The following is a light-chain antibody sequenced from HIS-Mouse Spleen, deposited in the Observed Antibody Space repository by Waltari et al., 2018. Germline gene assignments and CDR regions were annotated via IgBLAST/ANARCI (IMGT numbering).Light chain of an antibody. Sequence: DIVMTQSPDSLAVSRGEWATINYKSSQSVLYSSNNKNYLSWYQQKPGQPPKLLIYWASTRESGVPDRFSGSGSGTDFTLTISSLQAEDVAVYYCQQYYSTPLTFGGGTKVEIK. CDR1: QSVLYSSNNKNY. V-gene: IGKV4-1*01. CDR3: QQYYSTPLT. J-gene: IGKJ4*01. CDR2: WAS.